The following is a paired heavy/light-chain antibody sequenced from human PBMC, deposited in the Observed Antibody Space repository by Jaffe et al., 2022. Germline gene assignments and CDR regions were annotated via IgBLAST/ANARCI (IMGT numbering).Heavy chain of an antibody. CDR2: IKPDGSGK. Sequence: EVQLVESGGGLVQPGGSLRLSCAASGFTFGNYYMTWVRQGPGKGLEWLANIKPDGSGKYYVDSVRGRFTISRDNSKNSLFLQMSNLRAEDTAVYYCATNSDWSFDYWGQGTLVTVSS. CDR1: GFTFGNYY. CDR3: ATNSDWSFDY. D-gene: IGHD6-19*01. J-gene: IGHJ4*02. V-gene: IGHV3-7*05.
Light chain of an antibody. CDR2: EVT. CDR3: VSYTRSITWK. Sequence: QSALTQPASVSGSPGQSITISCTGTNNDIGLHDHVCWFQQSPGKAPKLMIYEVTHRPSGVSSRFSGSKSGNTASLTISGLQAEDEGDYYCVSYTRSITWKFGGGTKLTVL. CDR1: NNDIGLHDH. J-gene: IGLJ3*02. V-gene: IGLV2-14*01.